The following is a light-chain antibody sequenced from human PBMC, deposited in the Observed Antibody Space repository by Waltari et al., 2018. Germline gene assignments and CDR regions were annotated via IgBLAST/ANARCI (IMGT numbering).Light chain of an antibody. Sequence: DIVMTQSPDSLAVSLGERATIDCKSSQSILYSSNNKNYLAWYQRKPGQLPKLLIYWASTRESGVPDRFSGSGSGTDFTLTISSLQAEDVAVYYCQQYYSTPPSFGGGTKVEIK. CDR1: QSILYSSNNKNY. CDR2: WAS. V-gene: IGKV4-1*01. J-gene: IGKJ4*01. CDR3: QQYYSTPPS.